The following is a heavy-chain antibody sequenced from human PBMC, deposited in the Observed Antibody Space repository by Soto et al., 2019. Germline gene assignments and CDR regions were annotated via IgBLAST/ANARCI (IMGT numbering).Heavy chain of an antibody. CDR2: IYYSGST. J-gene: IGHJ5*02. Sequence: QVQLQESGPGLVKPSQTLSLTCTVSGGSISSGGYYWSWIRHHPGKGLEWIGYIYYSGSTYYNPSLKSRVTISVDTSKNQFSLKLTSVTAADTAVYYCARGRYSSSSNWFDPWGQGTLVTVSS. CDR3: ARGRYSSSSNWFDP. V-gene: IGHV4-31*03. CDR1: GGSISSGGYY. D-gene: IGHD6-6*01.